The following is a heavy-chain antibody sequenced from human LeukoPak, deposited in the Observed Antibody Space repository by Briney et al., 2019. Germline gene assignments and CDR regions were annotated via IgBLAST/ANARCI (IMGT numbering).Heavy chain of an antibody. J-gene: IGHJ4*02. Sequence: GGSLRLSCAVSGLTLSNYGMSWVRQAPGKGLEWVAGISGSGGRPNYADSVKGRFTTSRDNAKNTLYLQMTTLRAEDTAVYFCAKRGVVIRVILVGFHKEAYYFDSWGQGALVTVSS. D-gene: IGHD3-22*01. CDR1: GLTLSNYG. CDR3: AKRGVVIRVILVGFHKEAYYFDS. V-gene: IGHV3-23*01. CDR2: ISGSGGRP.